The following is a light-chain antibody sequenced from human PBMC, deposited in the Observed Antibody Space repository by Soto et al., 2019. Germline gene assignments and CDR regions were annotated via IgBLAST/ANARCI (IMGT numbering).Light chain of an antibody. V-gene: IGKV3-15*01. Sequence: EIVMTQSPATLSVSPGERVTLSCRASQSVSRNLAWYQQIPGQAPKLLIYGASTSATGIPARFRGSGPGTDFTPTISLLQSKDVAVSDGQQDYNWPPHAFGGGTKVESK. CDR3: QQDYNWPPHA. CDR1: QSVSRN. CDR2: GAS. J-gene: IGKJ4*01.